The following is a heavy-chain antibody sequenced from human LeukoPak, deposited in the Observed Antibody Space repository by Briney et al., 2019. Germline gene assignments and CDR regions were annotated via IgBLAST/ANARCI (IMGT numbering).Heavy chain of an antibody. CDR2: ISPSSDQT. CDR3: ARQKYSSGPDDY. J-gene: IGHJ4*02. Sequence: ASVKVSCKASGYTFTTYGITWMRQAPGHGLEWMGWISPSSDQTNYAQKAQGRLTMTTDTSSNTAFLELRSLTSDDTAMYYCARQKYSSGPDDYWGQGTLVTVSS. D-gene: IGHD6-19*01. CDR1: GYTFTTYG. V-gene: IGHV1-18*01.